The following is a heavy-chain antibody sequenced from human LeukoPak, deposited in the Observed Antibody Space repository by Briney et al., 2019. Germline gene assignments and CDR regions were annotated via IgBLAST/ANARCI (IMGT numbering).Heavy chain of an antibody. CDR1: GFTFSSYS. V-gene: IGHV3-21*01. CDR3: ARGSTSMVRLFDP. J-gene: IGHJ5*02. CDR2: ISSSSSYI. D-gene: IGHD3-10*01. Sequence: GGALRLSCAASGFTFSSYSMNWVRQAPGKGLEWVSSISSSSSYIYYADSVKGRFTISRDNAKNSLYLQMNSLRAEDTAVYYYARGSTSMVRLFDPWGQGTLVTVSS.